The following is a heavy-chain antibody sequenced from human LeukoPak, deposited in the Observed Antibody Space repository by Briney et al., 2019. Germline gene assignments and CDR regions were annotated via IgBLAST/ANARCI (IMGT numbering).Heavy chain of an antibody. CDR3: AREGRYYYYYMDV. CDR1: GYTFTNYD. V-gene: IGHV1-8*03. CDR2: MDPNSGNT. Sequence: ASVKVSCKASGYTFTNYDINWVRQATGQGLEWMGWMDPNSGNTAYAQNFQGRVTITRNTSISTAYMELSSLRSDDTAVYYCAREGRYYYYYMDVWGKGTTVTVSS. J-gene: IGHJ6*03.